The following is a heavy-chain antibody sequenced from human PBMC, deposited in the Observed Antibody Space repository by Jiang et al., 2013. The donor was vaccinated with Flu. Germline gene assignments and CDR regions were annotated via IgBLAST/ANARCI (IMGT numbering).Heavy chain of an antibody. CDR3: ASAGGSTWTNLAFDL. D-gene: IGHD6-13*01. J-gene: IGHJ3*01. Sequence: VQLVESGGGLVKPGGSLRLSCEASGFSFTKYSMNWVRQAPGKGLEWVSSISSTSSYIYYGDSVKGRFTISRDNAGKSVFLDMTDVGVDDTAVYYCASAGGSTWTNLAFDLWGQGTTVIVSS. V-gene: IGHV3-21*01. CDR1: GFSFTKYS. CDR2: ISSTSSYI.